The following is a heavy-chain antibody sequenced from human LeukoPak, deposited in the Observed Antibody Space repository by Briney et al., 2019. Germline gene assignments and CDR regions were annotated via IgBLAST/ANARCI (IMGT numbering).Heavy chain of an antibody. CDR3: ASGRDFWSGYYRDFDY. J-gene: IGHJ4*02. Sequence: SETLSLTCTVSGGSISSSSYYWGWIRQPPGKGLEWIGCIYYSGSTYYNPSLKSRVTISVDTSKNQFSLKLSSVTAADTAVYYCASGRDFWSGYYRDFDYWGQGTLVTVSS. D-gene: IGHD3-3*01. CDR1: GGSISSSSYY. V-gene: IGHV4-39*01. CDR2: IYYSGST.